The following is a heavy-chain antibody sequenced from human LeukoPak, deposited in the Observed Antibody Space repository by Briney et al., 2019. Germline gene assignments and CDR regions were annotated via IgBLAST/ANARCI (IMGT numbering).Heavy chain of an antibody. V-gene: IGHV1-2*06. Sequence: ASVKASCKASGYTFTGYYMHWVRQAPGQGIEWMGRINPNSGGTNYAQKFQGRVTMTRDTSISTAYMELSRLRSDDTAAYYCASHYYDSSGQHDDWGQGTLVTVSS. CDR1: GYTFTGYY. CDR2: INPNSGGT. CDR3: ASHYYDSSGQHDD. J-gene: IGHJ4*02. D-gene: IGHD3-22*01.